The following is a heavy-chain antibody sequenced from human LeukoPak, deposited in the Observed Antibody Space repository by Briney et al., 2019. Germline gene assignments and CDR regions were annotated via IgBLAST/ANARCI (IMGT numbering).Heavy chain of an antibody. D-gene: IGHD3-3*01. CDR2: INQDGSEK. CDR3: ARDVSPYYDFWSGYYGVGYYYYMDV. CDR1: SFTFSSYW. V-gene: IGHV3-7*01. Sequence: GGSLRLSCAASSFTFSSYWMSWVRQAPGKGLEWVANINQDGSEKRYVDSVKGRFTISRDNAKNSLYLQMNSLRAEDTAVYYCARDVSPYYDFWSGYYGVGYYYYMDVWGKGTTVTVSS. J-gene: IGHJ6*03.